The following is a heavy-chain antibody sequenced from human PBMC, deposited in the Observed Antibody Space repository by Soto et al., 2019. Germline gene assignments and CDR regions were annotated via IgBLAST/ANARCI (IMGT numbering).Heavy chain of an antibody. CDR1: GFTFSSYG. CDR2: ISYDGSNK. Sequence: LRLSCAASGFTFSSYGMHWVRQAPGKGLEWVAVISYDGSNKYYADSVKGRFTISRDNSKNTLYLQMNSLRAEDTAVYYCAKDASGYDYGHYYCMDVWGQGTTVTVSS. CDR3: AKDASGYDYGHYYCMDV. J-gene: IGHJ6*02. V-gene: IGHV3-30*18. D-gene: IGHD5-12*01.